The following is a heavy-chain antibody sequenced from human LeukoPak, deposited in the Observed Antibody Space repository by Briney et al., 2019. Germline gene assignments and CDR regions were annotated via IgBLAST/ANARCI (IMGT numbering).Heavy chain of an antibody. CDR3: AKDPRDCSSTSCYPYYYYYYMDV. Sequence: GGSLRLSCAASGFTFSSYGMHWVRQAPGKGLEWVAFIRYDGSNKYYADSVKGRFTISRDNSKNTLYLQMNGLRAEDTAVYYCAKDPRDCSSTSCYPYYYYYYMDVWGKGTTVTVSS. V-gene: IGHV3-30*02. CDR1: GFTFSSYG. J-gene: IGHJ6*03. CDR2: IRYDGSNK. D-gene: IGHD2-2*01.